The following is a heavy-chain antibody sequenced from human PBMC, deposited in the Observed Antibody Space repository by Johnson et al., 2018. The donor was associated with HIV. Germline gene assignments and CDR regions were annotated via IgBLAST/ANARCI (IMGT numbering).Heavy chain of an antibody. CDR2: IGTAGDT. J-gene: IGHJ3*02. Sequence: VQLVESGGGLIQPGGSLRLSCAASGFTFSSYDMHWVRQTTGKGLEWVSAIGTAGDTYYPSSVKGRFTISRENAKNSLYLQINSLRAGDTAVYYCARGGGSLRWDLSFDIWGQGTMVTVSS. CDR3: ARGGGSLRWDLSFDI. CDR1: GFTFSSYD. D-gene: IGHD1-26*01. V-gene: IGHV3-13*01.